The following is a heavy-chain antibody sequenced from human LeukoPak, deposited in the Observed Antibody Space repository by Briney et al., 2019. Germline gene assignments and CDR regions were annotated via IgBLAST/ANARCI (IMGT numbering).Heavy chain of an antibody. V-gene: IGHV3-48*03. J-gene: IGHJ4*02. CDR1: GFTFSSYE. CDR2: ISSSSTI. Sequence: GGSLRLSCAASGFTFSSYEMNWVRQAPGKGLEWVSYISSSSTIYYADSVKGRFTISRDNAKNSLYLQMNSLRAEDTAVYYCARTRPRGVTAFDYWGQGTLVTVSS. D-gene: IGHD2-21*02. CDR3: ARTRPRGVTAFDY.